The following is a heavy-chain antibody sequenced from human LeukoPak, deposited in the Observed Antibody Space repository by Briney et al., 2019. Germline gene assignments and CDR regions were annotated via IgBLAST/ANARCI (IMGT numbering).Heavy chain of an antibody. D-gene: IGHD3-3*01. Sequence: ASVKVSCKASGYTFTSYDINWVRQATGQGLEWMGGIIPIFGTANYAQKFQGRVTITADESTSTAYMELSSLRSEDTAVYYCAWSGYHTEYYYYYMDVWGKGTTVTVSS. CDR1: GYTFTSYD. J-gene: IGHJ6*03. V-gene: IGHV1-69*13. CDR3: AWSGYHTEYYYYYMDV. CDR2: IIPIFGTA.